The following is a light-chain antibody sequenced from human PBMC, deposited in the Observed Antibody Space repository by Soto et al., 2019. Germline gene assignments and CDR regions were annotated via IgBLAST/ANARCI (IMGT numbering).Light chain of an antibody. V-gene: IGKV3-11*01. CDR3: QQRSNWHPLT. CDR1: QSVSSY. Sequence: EIVLTQSPATLSLSPGERATLSCRASQSVSSYLAWYQQKPGQAPRLLIYDASNRATGIPARFSGSGSGTDFTLTISSLEPEDVAVYYCQQRSNWHPLTFGGGTKVEIK. J-gene: IGKJ4*01. CDR2: DAS.